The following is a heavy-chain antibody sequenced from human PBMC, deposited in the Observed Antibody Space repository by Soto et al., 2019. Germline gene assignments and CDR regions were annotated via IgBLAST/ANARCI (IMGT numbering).Heavy chain of an antibody. Sequence: PSGTLSLTCTVSGGSVSRDSNFWSWIRQPPGKGLEWIGYIYYSGPTRYNPSLESRVTISIDSSKNQVSLNLTSVTAADTAVYYCARGYSHYAHWGRGTLVTVSS. J-gene: IGHJ4*02. CDR1: GGSVSRDSNF. V-gene: IGHV4-61*01. CDR2: IYYSGPT. CDR3: ARGYSHYAH. D-gene: IGHD4-4*01.